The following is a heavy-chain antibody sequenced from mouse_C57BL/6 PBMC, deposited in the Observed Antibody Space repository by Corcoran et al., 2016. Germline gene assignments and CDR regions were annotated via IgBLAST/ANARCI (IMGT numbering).Heavy chain of an antibody. CDR2: INTYSGVP. CDR3: AKGAAYFDY. V-gene: IGHV9-3*01. CDR1: GYTFTTYG. J-gene: IGHJ2*01. Sequence: QIQLVQSGPELKKPGETVKISCKASGYTFTTYGMSWVKQAPGKGLKWMGWINTYSGVPTYADDFKGRFAFSLETSASTAYLQSNNLKYEDMATYFCAKGAAYFDYWGQGTTLTVSS.